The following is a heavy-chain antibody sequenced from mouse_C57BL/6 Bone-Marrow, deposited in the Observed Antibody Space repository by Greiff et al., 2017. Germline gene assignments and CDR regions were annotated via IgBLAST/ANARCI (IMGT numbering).Heavy chain of an antibody. Sequence: VQLQQPGAELVKPGASVKMSCKASGYSFTSYCITWVKQRHGQGLEWIGVIYPGSGSTNYNEKFKSKATLTVDKSSSTAYMQLSSLTSEDSAVYSCASSTLYYYASEGDYWGQGTSVTVSS. CDR1: GYSFTSYC. J-gene: IGHJ4*01. CDR2: IYPGSGST. V-gene: IGHV1-55*01. D-gene: IGHD1-1*01. CDR3: ASSTLYYYASEGDY.